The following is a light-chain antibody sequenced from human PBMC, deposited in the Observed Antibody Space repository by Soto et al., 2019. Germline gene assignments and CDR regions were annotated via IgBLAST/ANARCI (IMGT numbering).Light chain of an antibody. J-gene: IGLJ1*01. CDR2: DDS. V-gene: IGLV3-21*02. Sequence: SCALTQAPSVSVAPGQTAGIICGGSNIGTNSVHWYQQKPGQAPVLVVYDDSDRPSGIPDRFSGSNSGNTATLIISRVEAGDEADYYCQLWDDNFYVFGTGTKVTV. CDR3: QLWDDNFYV. CDR1: NIGTNS.